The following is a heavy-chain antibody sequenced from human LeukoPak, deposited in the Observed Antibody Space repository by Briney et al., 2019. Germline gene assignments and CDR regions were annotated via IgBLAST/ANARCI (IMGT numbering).Heavy chain of an antibody. CDR3: AKEVLLWFGESKAGFDY. Sequence: GGSLRLSCAASGFIFSSYGMSWVRQAPGKGLEWVSAISGSGGSTYYADSVKGRFTISRDNSKNTLYLQMNSLRAEDTAVYYCAKEVLLWFGESKAGFDYWGQGTLVTVSS. V-gene: IGHV3-23*01. J-gene: IGHJ4*02. CDR1: GFIFSSYG. D-gene: IGHD3-10*01. CDR2: ISGSGGST.